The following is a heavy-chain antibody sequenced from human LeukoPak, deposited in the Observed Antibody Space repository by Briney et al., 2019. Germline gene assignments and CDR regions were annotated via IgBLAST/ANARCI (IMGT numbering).Heavy chain of an antibody. Sequence: PSETLSLTCTVSGGSISSSRYYWTWIRQPPEMGLEWIANIYYSGTTYYNPSLKSRVTISIDTSKNQFSLRLSSVTAADTAVYYCVSSPVDSIVIVERSPYFDYWGQGALVTVSS. V-gene: IGHV4-39*01. CDR3: VSSPVDSIVIVERSPYFDY. D-gene: IGHD3-22*01. J-gene: IGHJ4*02. CDR2: IYYSGTT. CDR1: GGSISSSRYY.